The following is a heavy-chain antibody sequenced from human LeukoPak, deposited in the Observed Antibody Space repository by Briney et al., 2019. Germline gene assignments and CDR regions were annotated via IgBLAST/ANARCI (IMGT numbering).Heavy chain of an antibody. D-gene: IGHD3-10*01. CDR1: GFTFSSYA. Sequence: GGSLRLSCAASGFTFSSYAMSWVRQAPGKGLEWVSGITASGGSTYYADSVKGRFTISRDNSKNTLYLQMDSLRAEDTAVYFCAKVLSGLLRGNFDYWGQGTLVTVSS. CDR3: AKVLSGLLRGNFDY. J-gene: IGHJ4*02. V-gene: IGHV3-23*01. CDR2: ITASGGST.